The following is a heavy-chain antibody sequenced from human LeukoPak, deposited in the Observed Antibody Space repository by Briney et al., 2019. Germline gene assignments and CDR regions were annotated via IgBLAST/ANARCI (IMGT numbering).Heavy chain of an antibody. Sequence: GGSLRLSCAVSGITLSNYGMSWVRQAPGKGLEWVAGISDSGGRTNYADSVKGRFTIFRDNPKNTLYLQMNSLRAEDTAVYFCAKRGLVIRVILVGFHKEAYYFDSWGQGALVTVSS. CDR1: GITLSNYG. J-gene: IGHJ4*02. CDR3: AKRGLVIRVILVGFHKEAYYFDS. CDR2: ISDSGGRT. V-gene: IGHV3-23*01. D-gene: IGHD3-22*01.